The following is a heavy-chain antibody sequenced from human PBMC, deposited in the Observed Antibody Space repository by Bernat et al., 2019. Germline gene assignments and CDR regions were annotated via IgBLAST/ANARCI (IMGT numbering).Heavy chain of an antibody. CDR3: AREGHMVGGRPDWLDL. CDR2: ISSGSSFT. D-gene: IGHD1-26*01. V-gene: IGHV3-11*05. CDR1: GFTFSDYY. Sequence: QVQLVESGGGLVKPGGSLRLSCAASGFTFSDYYMSWIRQTPGKGLEWVSYISSGSSFTTHADSVKGRFTISRDNAKNSLYVQMDSLNVEDTDVYDGAREGHMVGGRPDWLDLWGQGALVTVSS. J-gene: IGHJ5*02.